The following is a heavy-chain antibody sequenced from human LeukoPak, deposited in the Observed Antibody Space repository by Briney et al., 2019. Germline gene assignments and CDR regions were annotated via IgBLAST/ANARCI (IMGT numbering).Heavy chain of an antibody. CDR1: GFTFSNYY. CDR2: IKPDGSDK. D-gene: IGHD1-26*01. CDR3: ARDREVGATIPDY. Sequence: GSLTLSCAATGFTFSNYYRSWVRQAPGKGLEWVANIKPDGSDKSYVDSVKGRFTISRDNAENSMYLHMNSLRVEDTAVYFCARDREVGATIPDYWGQGTLVTVSS. V-gene: IGHV3-7*01. J-gene: IGHJ4*02.